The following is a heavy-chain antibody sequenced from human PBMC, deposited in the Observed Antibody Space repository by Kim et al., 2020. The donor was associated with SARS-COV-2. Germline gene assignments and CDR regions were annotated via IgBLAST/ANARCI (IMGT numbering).Heavy chain of an antibody. CDR1: GFTFSNYV. J-gene: IGHJ6*02. CDR2: LSGDNT. D-gene: IGHD1-1*01. V-gene: IGHV3-23*01. Sequence: GGSLRLSCAASGFTFSNYVMSWVRQAPGKGLERVSFLSGDNTYYADSVKGRFTISRDKSKNTLYLQMDSLTAEDTAIYYCANLVQRPYVMDVWGQGTTVTVSS. CDR3: ANLVQRPYVMDV.